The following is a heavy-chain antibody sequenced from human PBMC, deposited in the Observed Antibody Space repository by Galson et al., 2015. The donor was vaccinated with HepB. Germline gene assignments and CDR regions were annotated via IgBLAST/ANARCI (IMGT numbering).Heavy chain of an antibody. Sequence: SLRLSCAASGFAFSGSVMHWVRQASGKGLEWVGHIRSKTNNYATAYAASVKGRFTISRDDSQNTAYLQMNSLKTEDTAVYYCTTQYNWNYYYYYYMDVWGKGTTVTVSS. CDR2: IRSKTNNYAT. V-gene: IGHV3-73*01. D-gene: IGHD1-1*01. CDR3: TTQYNWNYYYYYYMDV. J-gene: IGHJ6*03. CDR1: GFAFSGSV.